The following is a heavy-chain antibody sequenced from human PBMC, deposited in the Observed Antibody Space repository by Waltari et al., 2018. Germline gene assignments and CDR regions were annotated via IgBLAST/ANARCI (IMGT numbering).Heavy chain of an antibody. Sequence: QVQLVQSGTEVKQPGASVKVSCKASGYSFTGHYIHWVRQAHGQGLEWMGWINPNTGGTHYAQNFKDRVTMTRDTSITTAFMELSSLISDDAAVYYCAREGNDFDIWGQGTMVTVSS. CDR1: GYSFTGHY. J-gene: IGHJ3*02. V-gene: IGHV1-2*02. CDR2: INPNTGGT. CDR3: AREGNDFDI.